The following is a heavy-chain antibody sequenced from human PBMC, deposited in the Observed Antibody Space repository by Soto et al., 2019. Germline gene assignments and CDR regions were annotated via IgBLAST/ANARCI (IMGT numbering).Heavy chain of an antibody. CDR2: FIPIFRTL. D-gene: IGHD3-22*01. CDR3: VRDRRIYYSDPHDEFVASDYDV. J-gene: IGHJ3*01. Sequence: QVQLIQSEAEVKKPGSSVRVSCTASGGIFGSHGFSWVRQAPGQRLEWVGGFIPIFRTLTYTEKFQARVRIAEDESTNTVYLDLSSLTSEDTAVYYCVRDRRIYYSDPHDEFVASDYDVWGQGTMVSVSS. V-gene: IGHV1-69*01. CDR1: GGIFGSHG.